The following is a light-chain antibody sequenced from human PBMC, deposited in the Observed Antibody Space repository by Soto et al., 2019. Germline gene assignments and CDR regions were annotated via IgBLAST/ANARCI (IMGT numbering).Light chain of an antibody. V-gene: IGKV3-20*01. J-gene: IGKJ2*01. CDR2: GAS. Sequence: EIVLTQSPGTLSLSPGERATLSCRASQSVSSYLAWYQQKPGQAPRLLIYGASNRATGIPDRFSGSGSGTNFTRTISRVEPEDFAVYYCQQYGNSPQTFGQGTSLEIK. CDR3: QQYGNSPQT. CDR1: QSVSSY.